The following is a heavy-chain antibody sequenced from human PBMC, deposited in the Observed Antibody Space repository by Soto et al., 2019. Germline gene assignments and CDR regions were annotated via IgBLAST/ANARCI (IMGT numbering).Heavy chain of an antibody. CDR2: INPNSGGT. Sequence: ASVKVSCKASGYTFTGYYMHCVRQAPGQGLEWMGWINPNSGGTNYAQKFQGRVTMTRDTSISTAYMELSRLRSDDTAVYYCARDRDILSYYGMDVWGQGTTVTVSS. CDR3: ARDRDILSYYGMDV. V-gene: IGHV1-2*02. CDR1: GYTFTGYY. J-gene: IGHJ6*02. D-gene: IGHD3-9*01.